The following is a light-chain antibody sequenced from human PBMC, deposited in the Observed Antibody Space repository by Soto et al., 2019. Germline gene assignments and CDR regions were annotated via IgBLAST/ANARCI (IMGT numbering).Light chain of an antibody. Sequence: DIQMTQSPSAMSASVGVIVTITCRASQGISNYLAWFQQKPEKVPKRLISAASSSQSGVPSTFSGSGFYTELTRTIGSLQPEDFATDDGLQHNTYPLTFGGGTKVEIK. CDR2: AAS. V-gene: IGKV1-17*03. CDR1: QGISNY. CDR3: LQHNTYPLT. J-gene: IGKJ4*01.